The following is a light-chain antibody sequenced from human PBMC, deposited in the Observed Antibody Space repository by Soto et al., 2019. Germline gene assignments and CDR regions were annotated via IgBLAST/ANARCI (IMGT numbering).Light chain of an antibody. Sequence: DIEMTQSPSSLSASVGDRVTITCQASQNINNYLNWYQQKPGRAPKLLIYDASNLEAGVPSRFRGSGSGTDFTFTISRLQPEDIATYYCQQYENLPTFGQGTRLEIK. CDR3: QQYENLPT. J-gene: IGKJ5*01. V-gene: IGKV1-33*01. CDR2: DAS. CDR1: QNINNY.